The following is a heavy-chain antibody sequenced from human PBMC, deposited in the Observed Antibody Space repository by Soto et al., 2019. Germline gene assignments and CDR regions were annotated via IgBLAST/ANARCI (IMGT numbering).Heavy chain of an antibody. Sequence: QVQLQESGPGLVKPSQSLSLTCTVSGDSFSSDDYYWSWIRQPPGKGLEWIGYIPYRVDTYYSPSLTSRVTMSIDTSKNQFSLNVSSVTAADTAVYYCARVAGVAYCGGDCYHFDYWGQGTLVSVSS. J-gene: IGHJ4*02. CDR2: IPYRVDT. V-gene: IGHV4-30-4*01. CDR1: GDSFSSDDYY. D-gene: IGHD2-21*02. CDR3: ARVAGVAYCGGDCYHFDY.